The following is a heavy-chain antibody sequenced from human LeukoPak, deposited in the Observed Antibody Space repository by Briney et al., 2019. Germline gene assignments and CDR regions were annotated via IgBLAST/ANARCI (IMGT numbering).Heavy chain of an antibody. CDR2: ISSSSSYI. CDR1: GFTFSSYS. V-gene: IGHV3-21*01. J-gene: IGHJ4*02. Sequence: PGGPLRLSCAASGFTFSSYSMNWVRQALGKGLEWVSSISSSSSYIYYADSVKGRFTISRDNAKNSLYLQMNSLRAEDTAVYYCATGGKNIAAAGTGYWGQGTLVTVSS. CDR3: ATGGKNIAAAGTGY. D-gene: IGHD6-13*01.